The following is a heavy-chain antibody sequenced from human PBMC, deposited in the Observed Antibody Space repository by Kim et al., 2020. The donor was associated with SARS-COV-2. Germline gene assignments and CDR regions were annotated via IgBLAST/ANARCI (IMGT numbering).Heavy chain of an antibody. CDR3: ARDLFHTGFDY. J-gene: IGHJ4*02. D-gene: IGHD2-8*02. V-gene: IGHV1-3*01. CDR1: GYTFSKNG. Sequence: ASVKVSCKASGYTFSKNGMDWVRQAPGQRLEWMGWINAGTGNTKFSQQFQGRVTFTRDTSANTASMELSSLGSEDTAVYYCARDLFHTGFDYWGQGTLV. CDR2: INAGTGNT.